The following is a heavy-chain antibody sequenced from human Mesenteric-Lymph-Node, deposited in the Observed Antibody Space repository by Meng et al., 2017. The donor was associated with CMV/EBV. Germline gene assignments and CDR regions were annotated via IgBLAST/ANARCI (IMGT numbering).Heavy chain of an antibody. CDR2: IYYSGST. J-gene: IGHJ4*02. D-gene: IGHD6-6*01. Sequence: SETLSLTCTVSGGSISSYYWSWIRQPPGKGLEWIGYIYYSGSTNYNPSLKSRVTISVDTSKNQLSLKLSSVTAANTAVYYCARDGDEYSFDYWGQGTLVTVSS. CDR3: ARDGDEYSFDY. V-gene: IGHV4-59*01. CDR1: GGSISSYY.